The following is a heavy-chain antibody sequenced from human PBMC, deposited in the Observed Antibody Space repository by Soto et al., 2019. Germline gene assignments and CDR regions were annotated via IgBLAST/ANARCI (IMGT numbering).Heavy chain of an antibody. J-gene: IGHJ6*02. D-gene: IGHD6-19*01. Sequence: SVKVSFKASGGTFSSYAISWLRQAPGQGLEWMGGIIPIFGTANYAQKFQGRVTITADKSTSTAYMELSSLRSEDTAVYHCARDDRDSSGWWGSSYYYYGMDVWGQGTTVTSP. CDR3: ARDDRDSSGWWGSSYYYYGMDV. CDR2: IIPIFGTA. CDR1: GGTFSSYA. V-gene: IGHV1-69*06.